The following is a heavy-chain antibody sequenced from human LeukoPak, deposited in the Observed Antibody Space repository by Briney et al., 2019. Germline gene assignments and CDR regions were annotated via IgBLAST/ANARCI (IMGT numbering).Heavy chain of an antibody. J-gene: IGHJ4*02. Sequence: GGSLRLSCAASGFTVSSNYMTWVRQAPGKGLEWVSVIYSGGGTYYADSVKGRFTISRDNFKNTLYLKMNSLRAEDTAVYYCAKDLGAYCGGDCYSAGDYWGQGTLVTVSS. CDR3: AKDLGAYCGGDCYSAGDY. V-gene: IGHV3-53*01. CDR1: GFTVSSNY. D-gene: IGHD2-21*02. CDR2: IYSGGGT.